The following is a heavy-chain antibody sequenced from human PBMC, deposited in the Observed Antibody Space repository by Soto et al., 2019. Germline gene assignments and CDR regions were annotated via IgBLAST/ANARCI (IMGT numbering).Heavy chain of an antibody. CDR2: LNPNGTFT. Sequence: EVQLVESGGGLVQPGGSLRLSCAGSGFTFSGYWMHWVRQAPGKGPVWVSRLNPNGTFTTNADSVKGRFTISRDNAKNTVYLQMNSLRADDTAVYYCARGGTSTNYWGLFYHWGQGTLVTGSS. V-gene: IGHV3-74*01. J-gene: IGHJ4*02. CDR3: ARGGTSTNYWGLFYH. CDR1: GFTFSGYW. D-gene: IGHD7-27*01.